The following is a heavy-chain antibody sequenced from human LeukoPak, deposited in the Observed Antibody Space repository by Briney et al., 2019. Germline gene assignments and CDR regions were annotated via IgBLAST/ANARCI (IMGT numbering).Heavy chain of an antibody. J-gene: IGHJ4*02. CDR3: ARHCYRFLEWLLFDY. CDR1: GGSFSGYY. D-gene: IGHD3-3*01. CDR2: INHNENT. V-gene: IGHV4-34*01. Sequence: TSETLSLTCAVYGGSFSGYYWSWIRQPPGKGLEWIGEINHNENTNYNPSLKSRVTISVDTSKNQFSLKLSSVTAADTAVYYCARHCYRFLEWLLFDYWGQGTLVTVSS.